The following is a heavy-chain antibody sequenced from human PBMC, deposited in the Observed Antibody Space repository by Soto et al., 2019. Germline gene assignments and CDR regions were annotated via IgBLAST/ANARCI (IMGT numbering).Heavy chain of an antibody. CDR3: TRISLVGATGGRYFDY. J-gene: IGHJ4*02. D-gene: IGHD1-26*01. CDR1: GFIFSDHY. CDR2: IKNKANSYTT. V-gene: IGHV3-72*01. Sequence: VQLVESGGGLVQPGGSLRLSCAASGFIFSDHYMDWVRQAPGKGLEWVGRIKNKANSYTTEYAASVKGRFTISRDDSKNSPYLQMKSLKTEDTAVYYCTRISLVGATGGRYFDYWGQGTLLTVSS.